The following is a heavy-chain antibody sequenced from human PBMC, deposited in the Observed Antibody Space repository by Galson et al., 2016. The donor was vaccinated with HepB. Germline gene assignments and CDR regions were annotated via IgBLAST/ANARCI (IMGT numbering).Heavy chain of an antibody. CDR1: GGTFSDYD. Sequence: SVKVSCKASGGTFSDYDISWVRQAPGQGLEWMGGIIPILGTANYAQRFQGRVTMTADDSTSTVYMELRRLRSEDTAVYWCARGGRGYCSGANCYSPRFYYYGVDVWGQGTTVTVSS. CDR2: IIPILGTA. J-gene: IGHJ6*02. D-gene: IGHD2-15*01. V-gene: IGHV1-69*13. CDR3: ARGGRGYCSGANCYSPRFYYYGVDV.